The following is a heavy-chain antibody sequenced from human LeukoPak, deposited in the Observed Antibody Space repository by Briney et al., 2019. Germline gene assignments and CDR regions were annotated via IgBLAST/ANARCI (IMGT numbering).Heavy chain of an antibody. J-gene: IGHJ4*02. CDR2: IKKDGSEK. CDR1: GFIFSGYW. D-gene: IGHD2-8*01. V-gene: IGHV3-7*01. Sequence: GGSMRLSCAASGFIFSGYWMSWVHQAPGKGLEWVASIKKDGSEKYYVDSVKGRFTISRDNAKNSLYLQMNSLRAEDTAVYYCARSPRYCTNGVCYSVRFDYWGQGTLVTVSS. CDR3: ARSPRYCTNGVCYSVRFDY.